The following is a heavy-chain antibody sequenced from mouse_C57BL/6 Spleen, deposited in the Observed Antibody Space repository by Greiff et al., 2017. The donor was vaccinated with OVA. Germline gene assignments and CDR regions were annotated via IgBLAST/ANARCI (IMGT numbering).Heavy chain of an antibody. J-gene: IGHJ2*01. CDR3: ARWSDGSYLDY. CDR1: GYTFTGYW. D-gene: IGHD2-3*01. V-gene: IGHV1-9*01. Sequence: QVQLQQSGAELMKPGASVKLSCKATGYTFTGYWIEWVKQRPGHGLEWIGEILPGSGSTNYNEKFKGKATFTADTSSSTAYMQLSSLTTEDAAIEYCARWSDGSYLDYWGQGTTLTVSS. CDR2: ILPGSGST.